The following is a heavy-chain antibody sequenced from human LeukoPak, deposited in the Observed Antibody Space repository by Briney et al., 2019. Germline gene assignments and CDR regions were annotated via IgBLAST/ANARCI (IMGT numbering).Heavy chain of an antibody. V-gene: IGHV4-59*01. D-gene: IGHD3-10*01. CDR3: ATERPSVRGVIHDAFDI. J-gene: IGHJ3*02. CDR1: GGSISSYF. CDR2: IYYSGST. Sequence: SETLSLTCTVSGGSISSYFWSWIRQPPGKGLEWIGYIYYSGSTNYNPSLKSRVTISVDTSKNQFSLKLTSVTAADTAVYYCATERPSVRGVIHDAFDIRGQGTMVTVSS.